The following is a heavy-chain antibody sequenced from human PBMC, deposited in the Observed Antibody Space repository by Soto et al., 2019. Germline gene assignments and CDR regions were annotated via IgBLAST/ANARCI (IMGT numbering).Heavy chain of an antibody. CDR1: GFSFSSYA. CDR3: AILDSSTWYTGYYFDY. V-gene: IGHV3-23*01. D-gene: IGHD6-13*01. J-gene: IGHJ4*02. CDR2: FSDGGSNT. Sequence: EVQLLESGGGLVQPRGSLRLSCAASGFSFSSYAMNWVRQAPGKGLECVSAFSDGGSNTYYTDSVKGRFTISRDNSKNTVFLQMNRLRAEDTAVYYCAILDSSTWYTGYYFDYWGQGTLVTVSS.